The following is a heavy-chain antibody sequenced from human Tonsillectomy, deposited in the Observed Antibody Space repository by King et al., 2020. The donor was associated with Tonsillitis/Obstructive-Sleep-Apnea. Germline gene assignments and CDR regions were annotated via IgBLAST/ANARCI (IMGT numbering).Heavy chain of an antibody. CDR2: IHHSGNS. Sequence: QLQESGPGLVRPSETLSLTCTVSGASASSSYWSWIRQTPGKGLEWIGFIHHSGNSNYNPSLKSRVSMSIDTSNHQFSLKLTSVAAADTAVYYCARRVLVAGPHWYFDLWGRGTLVTVSS. J-gene: IGHJ2*01. D-gene: IGHD6-19*01. V-gene: IGHV4-59*02. CDR3: ARRVLVAGPHWYFDL. CDR1: GASASSSY.